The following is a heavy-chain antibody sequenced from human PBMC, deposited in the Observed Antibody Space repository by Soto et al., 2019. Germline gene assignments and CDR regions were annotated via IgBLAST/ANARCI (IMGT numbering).Heavy chain of an antibody. D-gene: IGHD6-13*01. CDR2: ISSSGSTI. J-gene: IGHJ6*02. CDR1: GFTFSSYG. CDR3: ARDQEAGSFFPYYYGMDV. V-gene: IGHV3-48*03. Sequence: GGSLGLCCATSGFTFSSYGMNGVRQGPGKALEWVSHISSSGSTIYYADSLKGRFTISRDNAKNSLYLQMDSLRAEDTAAYYCARDQEAGSFFPYYYGMDVWGQGTTVTVSS.